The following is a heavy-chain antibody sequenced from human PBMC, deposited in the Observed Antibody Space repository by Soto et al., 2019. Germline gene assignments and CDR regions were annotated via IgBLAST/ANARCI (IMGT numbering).Heavy chain of an antibody. J-gene: IGHJ3*01. D-gene: IGHD3-16*01. CDR3: ATMWGPQNWGMQAFDV. CDR2: IFYSGTA. Sequence: SETLCLTCTVSGGSLSSYSWTWIRQTQQRGLEWIGFIFYSGTAHYNPSLRSRVTISIDTSKNHFSLTVSSVTAADTAVYFCATMWGPQNWGMQAFDVWGQGALVTVSS. CDR1: GGSLSSYS. V-gene: IGHV4-59*01.